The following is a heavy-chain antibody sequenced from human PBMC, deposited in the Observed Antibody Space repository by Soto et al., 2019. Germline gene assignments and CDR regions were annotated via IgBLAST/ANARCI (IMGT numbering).Heavy chain of an antibody. CDR1: GYTFTSYG. V-gene: IGHV1-18*01. D-gene: IGHD3-22*01. J-gene: IGHJ4*02. CDR3: ARDRGYSSRYYLTIDY. Sequence: QVQLVQSGAEVKKPGASVKVSCKASGYTFTSYGISWVRQAPGQGLEWMGWISAYNGNTNYARKLQGRVIMTTDTTTSTAYMELRSLRADDTAVYYCARDRGYSSRYYLTIDYWGQGTLVTVSS. CDR2: ISAYNGNT.